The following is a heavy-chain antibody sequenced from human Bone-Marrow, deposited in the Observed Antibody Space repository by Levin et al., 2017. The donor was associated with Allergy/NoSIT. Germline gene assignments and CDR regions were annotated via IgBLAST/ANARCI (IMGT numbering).Heavy chain of an antibody. D-gene: IGHD1-26*01. CDR1: GFTFSSYG. CDR2: IWYDGSNK. J-gene: IGHJ5*02. CDR3: ARGLVGATITIWFDP. Sequence: GGSLRLSCAASGFTFSSYGMHWVRQAPGKGLEWVAVIWYDGSNKYYADSVKGRFTISRDNSKNTLYLQMNSLRAEDTAVYYCARGLVGATITIWFDPWGQGTLVTVSS. V-gene: IGHV3-33*01.